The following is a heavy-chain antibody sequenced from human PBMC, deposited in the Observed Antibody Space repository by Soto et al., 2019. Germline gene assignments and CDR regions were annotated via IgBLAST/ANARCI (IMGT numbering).Heavy chain of an antibody. V-gene: IGHV3-66*01. CDR3: AREPRYCRGGSCSITGDAYDI. CDR2: ISNRGDT. CDR1: GFIFSDTY. Sequence: EVQLVESGGGLVQPGGSLRLSCTASGFIFSDTYVNWVRQAPGKGLEWVSVISNRGDTHYADSVRGRFSLSRVISDNTVHLQMTNLRVEDTAVYYCAREPRYCRGGSCSITGDAYDIWGQGTMVTVSS. D-gene: IGHD2-15*01. J-gene: IGHJ3*02.